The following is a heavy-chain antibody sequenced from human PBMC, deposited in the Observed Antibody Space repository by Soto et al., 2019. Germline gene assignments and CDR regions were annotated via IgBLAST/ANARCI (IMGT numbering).Heavy chain of an antibody. Sequence: GESLKISCKGSGYSFTSYWISWVRQMPGKGLEWMGRIDPSDSYTNYSPSFQGHVTISADKSISTAYLQWSSLKASDTAMYYCARHQTSIAAAGTRGWFDPWGQGTLVTVSS. CDR3: ARHQTSIAAAGTRGWFDP. D-gene: IGHD6-13*01. V-gene: IGHV5-10-1*01. J-gene: IGHJ5*02. CDR2: IDPSDSYT. CDR1: GYSFTSYW.